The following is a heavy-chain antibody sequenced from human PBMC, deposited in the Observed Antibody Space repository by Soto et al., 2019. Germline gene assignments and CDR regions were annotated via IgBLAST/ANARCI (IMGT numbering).Heavy chain of an antibody. CDR3: ATRTEYPYGSGSLGGMDV. Sequence: QVQLQESGPGLVQPSQTLSLTCTVSGGSISSGVYYWSWIRQHPGKGLEWIGYIYYSGSTHYNPTLQSRVTIAVETSKNQFSLKQSAVTAADTAVYYCATRTEYPYGSGSLGGMDVWGQGTTVNVSS. CDR2: IYYSGST. J-gene: IGHJ6*02. D-gene: IGHD3-10*01. V-gene: IGHV4-31*03. CDR1: GGSISSGVYY.